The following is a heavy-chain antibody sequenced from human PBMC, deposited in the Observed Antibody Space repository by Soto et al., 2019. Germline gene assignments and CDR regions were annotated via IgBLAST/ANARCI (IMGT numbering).Heavy chain of an antibody. CDR1: GFTFSGSA. D-gene: IGHD2-2*01. V-gene: IGHV3-73*01. J-gene: IGHJ5*02. CDR3: TSSVVLVPAAQGA. CDR2: IRSKANSYAT. Sequence: EVQLVESGGGLVQPGGSLKLSCAASGFTFSGSAMHWVRQASGKGLEWVGRIRSKANSYATAYAASVKGRFTISRDDSNNTAYMQMNSLKTEDTAVYYCTSSVVLVPAAQGAWGQGTLVTVSA.